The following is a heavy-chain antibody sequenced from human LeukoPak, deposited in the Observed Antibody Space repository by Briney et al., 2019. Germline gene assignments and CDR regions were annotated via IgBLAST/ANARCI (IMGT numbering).Heavy chain of an antibody. CDR2: SYYSGDT. J-gene: IGHJ3*02. CDR3: ARPAYSSGSNAFDI. D-gene: IGHD6-19*01. Sequence: PSETLSLTCTVSGGSISSSSYYWGWIRQPPGKGLEWIGYSYYSGDTNYNPSLMSRVTMSLDTSKNQFSLNLRSVTAADTAMYYCARPAYSSGSNAFDIWGQGTMVTVSS. V-gene: IGHV4-61*05. CDR1: GGSISSSSYY.